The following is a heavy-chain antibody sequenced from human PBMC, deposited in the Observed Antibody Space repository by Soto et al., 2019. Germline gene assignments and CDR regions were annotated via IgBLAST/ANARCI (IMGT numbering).Heavy chain of an antibody. CDR3: ARGSEPNSIFQYAAPEAYDI. Sequence: SVKVSCKASGGTFSSYAISWVRQAPGQGLEWMGGIIPIFGTANYAQKFQGRVTITADESTSTAYMELSSLRSEDTAVYYCARGSEPNSIFQYAAPEAYDIWGQGAMVTVSS. CDR1: GGTFSSYA. V-gene: IGHV1-69*13. CDR2: IIPIFGTA. J-gene: IGHJ3*02. D-gene: IGHD2-15*01.